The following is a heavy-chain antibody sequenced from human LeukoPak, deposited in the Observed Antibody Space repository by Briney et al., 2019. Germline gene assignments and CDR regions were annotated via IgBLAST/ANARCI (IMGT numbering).Heavy chain of an antibody. CDR1: GFTFSSYS. V-gene: IGHV3-48*01. Sequence: GGSLRLSCAASGFTFSSYSMTWVRQAPGKGLGWVSYISSSSSTIYYADSVKGRFTISRDNAKNSLYLQMNSLRAEDTAVYYCARRIQLWSDYWGQGTLVTVSS. CDR2: ISSSSSTI. CDR3: ARRIQLWSDY. D-gene: IGHD5-18*01. J-gene: IGHJ4*02.